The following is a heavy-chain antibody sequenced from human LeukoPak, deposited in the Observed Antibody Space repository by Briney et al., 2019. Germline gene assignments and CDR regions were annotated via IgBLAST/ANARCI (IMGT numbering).Heavy chain of an antibody. D-gene: IGHD3-16*01. CDR2: ISNSAYST. V-gene: IGHV3-23*01. CDR3: AKMSFSYDYGGWFDS. CDR1: GFTFSSYG. J-gene: IGHJ5*01. Sequence: GGTLRLSCAASGFTFSSYGMSWVRQAPGKGLEWVTTISNSAYSTSYAGSVKGLFTVFRDNSKKMVYLQMNSLRVEDTAIYYCAKMSFSYDYGGWFDSGGQGTLVLVS.